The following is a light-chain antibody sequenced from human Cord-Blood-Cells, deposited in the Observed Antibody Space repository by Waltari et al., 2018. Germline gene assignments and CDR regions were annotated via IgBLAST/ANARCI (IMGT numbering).Light chain of an antibody. CDR2: EVS. CDR3: SSYTSSSTRV. Sequence: QSALSQPASVSGSPGQSITISCTGTSSDGGGSNYVSWYQQHPGKAPKRLIYEVSNRPAGVSNRFSGSKSGNTASLTISGLQAEDEADYYCSSYTSSSTRVFGGGTKLTVL. V-gene: IGLV2-14*01. CDR1: SSDGGGSNY. J-gene: IGLJ3*02.